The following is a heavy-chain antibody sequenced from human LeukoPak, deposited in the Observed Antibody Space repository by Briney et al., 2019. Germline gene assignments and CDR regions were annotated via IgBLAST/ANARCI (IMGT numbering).Heavy chain of an antibody. CDR1: GFTFSSYW. V-gene: IGHV3-7*01. D-gene: IGHD2-15*01. J-gene: IGHJ4*02. CDR2: IKQDGSEK. CDR3: ARKRGVEY. Sequence: PGGSLRLSCAAPGFTFSSYWMSWVRQAPGKGLEWVANIKQDGSEKHYADSVKGRFTISRDNAKNSLHLQMNSLRAEDTAVYYCARKRGVEYWGQGTLVTVSS.